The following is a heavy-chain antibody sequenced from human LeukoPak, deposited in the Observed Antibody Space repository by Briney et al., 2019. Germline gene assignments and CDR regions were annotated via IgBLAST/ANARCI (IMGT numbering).Heavy chain of an antibody. CDR2: IYYSGSS. D-gene: IGHD6-13*01. J-gene: IGHJ4*02. CDR1: GGSISSGDYY. V-gene: IGHV4-39*07. Sequence: SETLSLTCTVSGGSISSGDYYWSWIRQPPGKGLEWIGNIYYSGSSYYNPSLKSRVTISVDTSKNQFSLKLTSVTAADTAVYYCARDPIAAVSQEADYWGQGTLVTVSS. CDR3: ARDPIAAVSQEADY.